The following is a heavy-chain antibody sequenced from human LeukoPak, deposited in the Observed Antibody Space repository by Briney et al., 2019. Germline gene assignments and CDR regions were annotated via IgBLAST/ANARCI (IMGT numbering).Heavy chain of an antibody. V-gene: IGHV3-66*01. J-gene: IGHJ6*03. Sequence: GGSLRLSCAASGFNVSSNYMSWVRQAPGKGLEWVSVIYSGGSTYYADSVRGRFTISRDNAKNTLYLQMNSLRAEDTAVYYCARVPGGNSYYYYMDVWGKGTTVTVSS. CDR2: IYSGGST. CDR3: ARVPGGNSYYYYMDV. D-gene: IGHD2-15*01. CDR1: GFNVSSNY.